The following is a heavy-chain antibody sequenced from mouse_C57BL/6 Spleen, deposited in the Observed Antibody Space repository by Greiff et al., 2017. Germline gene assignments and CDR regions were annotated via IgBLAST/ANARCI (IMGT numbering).Heavy chain of an antibody. D-gene: IGHD1-1*01. J-gene: IGHJ4*01. CDR2: IYPGSGST. CDR1: GYTFTSYW. CDR3: ARWITTVVARGRYYAMDY. V-gene: IGHV1-55*01. Sequence: VQLQQPGAELVKPGASVKMSCKASGYTFTSYWITWVKQRPGQGLEWIGDIYPGSGSTNYNEKFKSKATLTVDTSSSTAYMQLSSLTSEDSAVYYCARWITTVVARGRYYAMDYWGQGTSVTVSS.